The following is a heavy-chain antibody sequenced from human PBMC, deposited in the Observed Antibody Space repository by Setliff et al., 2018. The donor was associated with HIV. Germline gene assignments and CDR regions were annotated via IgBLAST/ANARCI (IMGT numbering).Heavy chain of an antibody. J-gene: IGHJ5*02. CDR1: GGSIDNNTYY. V-gene: IGHV4-39*01. CDR3: ASRIYYYDESRVLREEGFVP. CDR2: IYHTGRT. Sequence: ASETLSLTCSVAGGSIDNNTYYWTWIRQPPGKGLEWTGSIYHTGRTYYNRSLESRLTISIDTSKNQFSLKLTSVTAADTAMYYCASRIYYYDESRVLREEGFVPWGQGTLVTVSS. D-gene: IGHD3-22*01.